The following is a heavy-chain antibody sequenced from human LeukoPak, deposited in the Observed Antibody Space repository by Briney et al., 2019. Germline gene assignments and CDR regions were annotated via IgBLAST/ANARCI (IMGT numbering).Heavy chain of an antibody. V-gene: IGHV3-23*01. CDR1: GFTFSSYA. Sequence: GGSLRLSCAASGFTFSSYAMSWVRHAPGKGLEWVSAISGSGGSTYYADSVKGRFTISRDNSKNTLYLQMNSLRGEETAVYYCAKDVSRAGDGHFDYWGQGTLVTASS. CDR2: ISGSGGST. D-gene: IGHD5-24*01. CDR3: AKDVSRAGDGHFDY. J-gene: IGHJ4*02.